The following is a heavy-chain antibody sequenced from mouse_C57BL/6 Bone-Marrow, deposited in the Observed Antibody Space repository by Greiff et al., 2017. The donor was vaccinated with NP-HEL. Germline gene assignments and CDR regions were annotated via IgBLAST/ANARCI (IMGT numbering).Heavy chain of an antibody. J-gene: IGHJ4*01. D-gene: IGHD2-1*01. CDR1: GFTFSDYY. V-gene: IGHV5-12*01. Sequence: EVQLVESGGGLVQPGGSLKLSCAASGFTFSDYYMYWVRQTPEKRLEWVAYISNGGGSTYYPDTVKGRFTISRDNAKNTLYLQMSRLKSEDTAMYYCARLLLEDYAMDYWGQGTSVTVSS. CDR3: ARLLLEDYAMDY. CDR2: ISNGGGST.